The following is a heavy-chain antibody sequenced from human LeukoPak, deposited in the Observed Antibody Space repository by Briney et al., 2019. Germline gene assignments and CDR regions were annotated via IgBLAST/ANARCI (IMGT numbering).Heavy chain of an antibody. Sequence: GGSLRLSCAASGFTFSSYAMHWVRQAPGKGLEWVAVISYDGSNKYYADSVKGRFTISRDNSKNTLYLQMNSLRAEDTAVYYCPRHYGPWGQGTLVTVSS. V-gene: IGHV3-30-3*01. CDR3: PRHYGP. D-gene: IGHD3-16*01. CDR1: GFTFSSYA. CDR2: ISYDGSNK. J-gene: IGHJ5*02.